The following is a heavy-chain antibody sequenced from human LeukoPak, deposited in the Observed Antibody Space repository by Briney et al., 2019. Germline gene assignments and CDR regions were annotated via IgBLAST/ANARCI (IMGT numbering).Heavy chain of an antibody. J-gene: IGHJ4*02. D-gene: IGHD3-22*01. CDR1: GYTFTCYY. CDR3: ASFTTLVVY. CDR2: INPNSGGT. V-gene: IGHV1-2*02. Sequence: ASVKVSCKATGYTFTCYYMHWVGPAPGQGLEWMGWINPNSGGTNYAQKFQGRVTMTRDTSISTAYMELSRLRSDDTAVYYCASFTTLVVYWGQGTLVTVPS.